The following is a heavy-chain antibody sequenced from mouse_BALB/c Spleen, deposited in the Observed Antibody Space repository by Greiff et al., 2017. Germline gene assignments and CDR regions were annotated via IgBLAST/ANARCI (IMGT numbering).Heavy chain of an antibody. V-gene: IGHV5-9-3*01. Sequence: DVQLVESGGGLVTPGGSLKLSCAASGFTFSSYAMSWVRQTPEKRLEWVATICTGGSYTYYSDSVKGRFTISRDNAKNTLYRQMSSLRSEDTAVYSCARQIDSGYRYFDVWGAGTTVTVSS. J-gene: IGHJ1*01. CDR2: ICTGGSYT. CDR3: ARQIDSGYRYFDV. CDR1: GFTFSSYA. D-gene: IGHD1-3*01.